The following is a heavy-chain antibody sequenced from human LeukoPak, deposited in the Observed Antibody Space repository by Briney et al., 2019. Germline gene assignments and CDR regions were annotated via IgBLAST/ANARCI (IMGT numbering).Heavy chain of an antibody. D-gene: IGHD3-10*01. CDR2: IYYSGST. J-gene: IGHJ3*02. CDR3: ARATVGADAFDI. CDR1: GGSISSGDYY. V-gene: IGHV4-30-4*01. Sequence: KPSETLSLTCTVSGGSISSGDYYWSWIRQPPGKGLEWIGYIYYSGSTYYNPSLKSRVTISVDTSKNQFSLKLSSVTAADTAVYYCARATVGADAFDIWGQGTMVTVSS.